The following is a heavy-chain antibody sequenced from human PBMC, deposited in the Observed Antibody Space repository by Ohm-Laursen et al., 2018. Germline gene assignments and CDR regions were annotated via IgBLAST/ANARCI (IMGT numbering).Heavy chain of an antibody. CDR1: GYTFTDYY. CDR3: ARYDFWSGPSYYFDY. D-gene: IGHD3-3*01. CDR2: INPNGGGT. V-gene: IGHV1-2*02. Sequence: GASVKVSCKVSGYTFTDYYMHWVRQAPGQGLEWMGWINPNGGGTNYAQKFQGRVTMTRDTSISTAYMELSRLRSDDTAVYYCARYDFWSGPSYYFDYWGQGTLVTVSS. J-gene: IGHJ4*02.